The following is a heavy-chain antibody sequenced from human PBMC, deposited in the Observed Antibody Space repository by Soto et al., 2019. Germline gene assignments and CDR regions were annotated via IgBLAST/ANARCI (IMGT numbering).Heavy chain of an antibody. Sequence: ETLSLTCTVSGGSISGHYWIWIRQPPGKRLEWIGYIFYSGSTDYNPSLKSRVTMSVDTSKNQFSLKLSSVTAADTAVYYCARVGSSGWSPDYWGHGTLVTVSS. CDR2: IFYSGST. V-gene: IGHV4-59*11. CDR1: GGSISGHY. J-gene: IGHJ4*01. CDR3: ARVGSSGWSPDY. D-gene: IGHD6-19*01.